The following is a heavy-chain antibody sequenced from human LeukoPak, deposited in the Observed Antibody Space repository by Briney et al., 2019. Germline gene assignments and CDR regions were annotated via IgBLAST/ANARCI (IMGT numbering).Heavy chain of an antibody. J-gene: IGHJ4*02. CDR3: AKDLGYCSGGSCYVFDY. CDR1: GFTFSSYG. D-gene: IGHD2-15*01. V-gene: IGHV3-30*18. CDR2: ISYDGSNK. Sequence: PGRSLRLSCAASGFTFSSYGMHWVRQAPGKGLEWVAVISYDGSNKYYADSVKGRFTISRDNSKNTLYLQMNSLRAEDTAVYYCAKDLGYCSGGSCYVFDYWGQGTLVTVSS.